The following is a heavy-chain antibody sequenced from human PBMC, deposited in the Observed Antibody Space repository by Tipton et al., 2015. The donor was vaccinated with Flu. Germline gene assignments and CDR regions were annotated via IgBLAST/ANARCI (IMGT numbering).Heavy chain of an antibody. D-gene: IGHD3-10*01. Sequence: TLSLTCTVSGGSINSGSYYWSWIRQPAGQGLQWIGRIYTSGSTNYNFSLNSRVTISVDMSKNQFYLRLTSVTAADTAIYYCARDRSGSSSYYGAFDIWGQGTMVNVSS. CDR2: IYTSGST. CDR1: GGSINSGSYY. CDR3: ARDRSGSSSYYGAFDI. J-gene: IGHJ3*02. V-gene: IGHV4-61*02.